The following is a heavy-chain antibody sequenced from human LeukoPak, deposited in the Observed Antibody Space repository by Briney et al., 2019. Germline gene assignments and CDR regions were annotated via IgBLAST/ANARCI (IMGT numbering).Heavy chain of an antibody. J-gene: IGHJ4*02. CDR2: MNPNSGNT. V-gene: IGHV1-8*01. CDR3: ARDPSYYDSSGYYPFDY. Sequence: ASVKVSCKASGYTFTSYDINWVRQATGQGLEWMGWMNPNSGNTGYAQKFQGRVTMTRNTSISTAYMELSSLRSEDTAVYYCARDPSYYDSSGYYPFDYWGQGTLVTVSS. D-gene: IGHD3-22*01. CDR1: GYTFTSYD.